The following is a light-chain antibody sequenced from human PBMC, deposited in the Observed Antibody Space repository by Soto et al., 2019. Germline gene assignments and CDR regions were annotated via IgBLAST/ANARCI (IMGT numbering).Light chain of an antibody. CDR2: DVS. V-gene: IGLV2-14*03. CDR1: SSDVGGYNY. Sequence: LTQPASVSGSPGQSITISCTGTSSDVGGYNYVSWYQHHPGKAPKLMIYDVSNRPSGVSNRFSGSKSGNTASLIISGVQAEDEADYYCSSYTSSSTLSTYVFGTGTKVTVL. CDR3: SSYTSSSTLSTYV. J-gene: IGLJ1*01.